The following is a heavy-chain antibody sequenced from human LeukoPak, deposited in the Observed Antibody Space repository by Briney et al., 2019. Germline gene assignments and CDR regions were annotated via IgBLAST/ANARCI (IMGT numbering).Heavy chain of an antibody. V-gene: IGHV1-2*02. CDR2: INPNSGGT. D-gene: IGHD5-12*01. CDR1: GYTFTGYY. Sequence: ASVKVSCKASGYTFTGYYMHWVRQAPGQGLEWMGWINPNSGGTNYAQTFQGRVTMTRDTSISTAYMELRRLRSDDTAVYYCATVAYYFDYWGQGTLVTVSS. CDR3: ATVAYYFDY. J-gene: IGHJ4*02.